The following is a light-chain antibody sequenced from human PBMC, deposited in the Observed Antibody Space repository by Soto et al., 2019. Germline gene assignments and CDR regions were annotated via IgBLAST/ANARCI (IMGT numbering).Light chain of an antibody. CDR3: QQYGSSPPWT. CDR1: QSVSSNH. J-gene: IGKJ1*01. V-gene: IGKV3-20*01. Sequence: EIVMTQSPATLSVSPGERATLSCRASQSVSSNHLAWYQQKPGQAPRLLIYGGSSRATGIPVRFSGSGSETDFTLTITRLEPEDFAVYYCQQYGSSPPWTFGQGTKVDIK. CDR2: GGS.